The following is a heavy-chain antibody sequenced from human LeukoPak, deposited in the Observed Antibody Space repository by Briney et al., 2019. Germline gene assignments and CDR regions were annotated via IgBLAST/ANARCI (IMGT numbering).Heavy chain of an antibody. V-gene: IGHV3-33*08. Sequence: PGKSLRLSCAASGFKFSIYGMHWVRQAPGKGLEWVAVIWYDGSNKYYADSVKGRFTISRDNSQNTLFLQMDSLRAEDTAMYYCAREKSLYSGNDPFDHGGQGNRVTVSS. CDR3: AREKSLYSGNDPFDH. CDR2: IWYDGSNK. D-gene: IGHD5-12*01. J-gene: IGHJ4*02. CDR1: GFKFSIYG.